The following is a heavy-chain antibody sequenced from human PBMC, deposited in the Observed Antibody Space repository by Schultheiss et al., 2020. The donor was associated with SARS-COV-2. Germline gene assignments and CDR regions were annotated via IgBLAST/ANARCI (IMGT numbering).Heavy chain of an antibody. Sequence: ASVKVSCKASGYTFTSYGISWVRQAPGQGLEWMGWISAYNGNTNYAQKLQGRVTMTTDTSTSTAYMELRSLRSDDTAVYYCARDAIYYGGNSHLTIDYWGQGTLVTVSS. CDR2: ISAYNGNT. D-gene: IGHD4-23*01. CDR1: GYTFTSYG. V-gene: IGHV1-18*01. J-gene: IGHJ4*02. CDR3: ARDAIYYGGNSHLTIDY.